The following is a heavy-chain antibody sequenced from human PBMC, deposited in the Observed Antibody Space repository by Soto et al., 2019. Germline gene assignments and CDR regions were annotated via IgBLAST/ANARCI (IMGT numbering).Heavy chain of an antibody. CDR3: ARASFLSSSRGQSRRFDP. CDR2: IKQDGSEK. CDR1: GFTFSSYW. Sequence: GGSLRLSCAASGFTFSSYWMSWVRQAPGKGLEWVANIKQDGSEKYYVDSVKGRFTISRDNAKNSLYLQMNSLRAEDTAVYYCARASFLSSSRGQSRRFDPWGQGTLVTVSS. V-gene: IGHV3-7*01. D-gene: IGHD6-6*01. J-gene: IGHJ5*02.